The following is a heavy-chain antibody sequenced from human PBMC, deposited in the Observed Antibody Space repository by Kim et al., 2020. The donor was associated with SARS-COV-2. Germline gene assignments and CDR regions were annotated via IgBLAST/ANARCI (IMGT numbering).Heavy chain of an antibody. V-gene: IGHV3-30*18. CDR1: GFTFSRHG. J-gene: IGHJ4*02. CDR2: ILNDGSDK. CDR3: VKDDTSGYFYVDY. Sequence: LSLTCAASGFTFSRHGMHWARQAPGKGLEWVALILNDGSDKNYADSVKGRFTISRDNSMNTLYLQMNSLRPEDTAVYYCVKDDTSGYFYVDYWGQGTLVTVSS. D-gene: IGHD3-22*01.